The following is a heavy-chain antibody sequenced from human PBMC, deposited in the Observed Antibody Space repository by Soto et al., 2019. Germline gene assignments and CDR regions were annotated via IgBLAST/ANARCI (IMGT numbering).Heavy chain of an antibody. Sequence: SVKVSCKASGGTFSSYAISWVRQAPGQGLEWMGGIIPIFGTANYAQKFQGRVTITADESASTAYMELSSLRSEDTAVYYCARDQSGYYYGSGSYYPFDYWGQGTLVTVSS. D-gene: IGHD3-10*01. CDR3: ARDQSGYYYGSGSYYPFDY. CDR1: GGTFSSYA. J-gene: IGHJ4*02. V-gene: IGHV1-69*13. CDR2: IIPIFGTA.